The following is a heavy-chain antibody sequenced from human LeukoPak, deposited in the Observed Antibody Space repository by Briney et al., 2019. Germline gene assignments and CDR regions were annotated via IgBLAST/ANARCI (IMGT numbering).Heavy chain of an antibody. CDR1: GFTFSSYA. Sequence: PGGSLRLSCAASGFTFSSYAMHWVRQAPGKGLEWVAVISYDGSNKYYADSVKGRFTISRDNAENSMFLQMNSLRAEDTALYYCAKVLGPSHNWDFQHWGQGTLVTVSS. D-gene: IGHD2/OR15-2a*01. CDR2: ISYDGSNK. J-gene: IGHJ1*01. V-gene: IGHV3-30*04. CDR3: AKVLGPSHNWDFQH.